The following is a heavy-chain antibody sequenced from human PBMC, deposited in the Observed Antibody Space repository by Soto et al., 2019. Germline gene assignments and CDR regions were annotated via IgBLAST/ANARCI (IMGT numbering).Heavy chain of an antibody. CDR2: ISANGDST. CDR1: GFTFSSYV. Sequence: EVQLLESGGGLVQPGGSLRLSCAASGFTFSSYVMAWVRQAPGKGLEWVSGISANGDSTYYADSVRGRFTISRDNSKNSLYLQMNCRRAEDTAVYYCAKGGLYRNKWDARNGFDLWGQGALVTVSS. J-gene: IGHJ5*02. CDR3: AKGGLYRNKWDARNGFDL. D-gene: IGHD1-26*01. V-gene: IGHV3-23*01.